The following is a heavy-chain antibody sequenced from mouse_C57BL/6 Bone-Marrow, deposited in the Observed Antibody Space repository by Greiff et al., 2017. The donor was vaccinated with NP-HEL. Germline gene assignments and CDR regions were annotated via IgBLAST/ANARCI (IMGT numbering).Heavy chain of an antibody. Sequence: VQLQQSGPGLVQPSQSLSITCTVSGFSLTSYGVHWVRQSPGKGLEWLGVIWSGGSTDYNAAFISRLSISKDNSKSQVFFKMNSLQADDTAIDYCARNGYGSSYYFDYWGQCTTLTVSS. CDR1: GFSLTSYG. CDR3: ARNGYGSSYYFDY. D-gene: IGHD1-1*01. CDR2: IWSGGST. J-gene: IGHJ2*01. V-gene: IGHV2-2*01.